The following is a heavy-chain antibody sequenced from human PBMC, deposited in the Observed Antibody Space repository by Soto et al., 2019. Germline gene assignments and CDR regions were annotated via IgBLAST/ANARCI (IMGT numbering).Heavy chain of an antibody. D-gene: IGHD6-13*01. V-gene: IGHV3-7*01. Sequence: EVQLVESGGGLVQPGGSLRLSCAASGFTFSSYWMSWVRQAPVKGLEWVGNIKQDGSEKNYVDFMEGRFTISRDNAENSLYLQMNSLRAEDTAVYYCASIASAGRGWDVWGQGTTVVVSS. CDR2: IKQDGSEK. CDR3: ASIASAGRGWDV. CDR1: GFTFSSYW. J-gene: IGHJ6*02.